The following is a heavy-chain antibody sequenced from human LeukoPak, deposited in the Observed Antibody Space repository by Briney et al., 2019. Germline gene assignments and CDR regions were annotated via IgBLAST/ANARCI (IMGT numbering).Heavy chain of an antibody. Sequence: QTSETLSLTCTVCGGSTAGSTYYWGWIRQPPGGGLEWIGSIYFSGTTYYNPSLKSRVTISVDTSKSQFSLKLSSVTAADTAVYYCARPRDDPIYKAPGYLDYWGQGTLVTVSS. CDR1: GGSTAGSTYY. CDR2: IYFSGTT. CDR3: ARPRDDPIYKAPGYLDY. D-gene: IGHD5-24*01. J-gene: IGHJ4*02. V-gene: IGHV4-39*01.